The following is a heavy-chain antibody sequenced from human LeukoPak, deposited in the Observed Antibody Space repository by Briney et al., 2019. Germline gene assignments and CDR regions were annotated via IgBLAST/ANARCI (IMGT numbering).Heavy chain of an antibody. J-gene: IGHJ6*04. CDR1: GLIFSDHY. V-gene: IGHV4-34*01. Sequence: LRLSCAASGLIFSDHYMDWIRQPPGKGLEWIGEINHSGSTNYNPSLKSRVTISVDTSKNQFSLKLSSVTAADTAVYYCARLGYSSSWYGESMDVWGKGTTVTISS. D-gene: IGHD6-13*01. CDR2: INHSGST. CDR3: ARLGYSSSWYGESMDV.